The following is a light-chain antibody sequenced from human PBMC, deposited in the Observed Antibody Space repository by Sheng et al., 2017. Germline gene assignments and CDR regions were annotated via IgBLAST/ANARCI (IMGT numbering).Light chain of an antibody. V-gene: IGKV3-20*01. Sequence: VLTQSPGTLSLSPGERATLSCRASQSITNDYLAWYQQKPGQAPRLLIFAAARRATGTPDRFSGSGSGTDFTLTISSLQAEDVAVYYCQQYYGTPPTFGGGTKVEIK. J-gene: IGKJ4*01. CDR1: QSITNDY. CDR2: AAA. CDR3: QQYYGTPPT.